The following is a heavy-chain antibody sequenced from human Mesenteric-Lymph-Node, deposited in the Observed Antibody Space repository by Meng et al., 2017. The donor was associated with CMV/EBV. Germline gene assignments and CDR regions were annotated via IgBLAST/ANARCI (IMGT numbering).Heavy chain of an antibody. CDR1: GFTFSSYW. CDR2: IQQDGSEK. CDR3: ARALDWDSDAFDI. V-gene: IGHV3-7*04. J-gene: IGHJ3*02. Sequence: GESLKISCAASGFTFSSYWMSWVRQAPGKGLEWVANIQQDGSEKYYVDSVKGRFTISRDNAKNSLYLQMNSLRAEDTAVYYCARALDWDSDAFDIWGQGTMVTVSS. D-gene: IGHD1-7*01.